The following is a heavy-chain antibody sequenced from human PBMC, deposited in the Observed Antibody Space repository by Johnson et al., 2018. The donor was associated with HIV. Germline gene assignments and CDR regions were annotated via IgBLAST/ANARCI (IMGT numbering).Heavy chain of an antibody. CDR3: TRPYGAGAFDI. CDR2: IKQDGSEK. V-gene: IGHV3-7*05. J-gene: IGHJ3*02. D-gene: IGHD4-17*01. Sequence: AQLVESGGGLVQPGGSLRLSCAASGFTFSSYWMSWVRQAPGKGLEWVANIKQDGSEKYYVDSVKGRFTISRDNAKNSLYLQMNSLKTEDTAVYYCTRPYGAGAFDIWGQGTMVTVSS. CDR1: GFTFSSYW.